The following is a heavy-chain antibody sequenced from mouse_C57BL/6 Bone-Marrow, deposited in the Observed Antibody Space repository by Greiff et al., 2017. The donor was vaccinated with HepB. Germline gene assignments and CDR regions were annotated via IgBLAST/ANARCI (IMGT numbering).Heavy chain of an antibody. V-gene: IGHV3-8*01. CDR1: GYSITSDY. CDR3: ARYPLITTVVAWYFDV. D-gene: IGHD1-1*01. Sequence: EVQLKESGPGLAKPSQTLSLTCSVTGYSITSDYWNWIRKFPGNKLEYMGYISYSGSTYYNPSLKSRISITRDTSKNQYYLQLNSVTTEDTATYYCARYPLITTVVAWYFDVWGTGTTVTVSS. CDR2: ISYSGST. J-gene: IGHJ1*03.